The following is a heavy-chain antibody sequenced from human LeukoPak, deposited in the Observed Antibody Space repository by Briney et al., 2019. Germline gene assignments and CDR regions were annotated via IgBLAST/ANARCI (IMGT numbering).Heavy chain of an antibody. Sequence: PGGSLRLSCAASGFTFSSHEMNWVRQAPGKGLEWVSYISSSASTIYYADSVKGRFTISRDNAKNSPYLQMNSLRAEDTAVYYCARVQALVGPATLPGDYWGQGTLVTVSS. D-gene: IGHD2-2*01. CDR1: GFTFSSHE. J-gene: IGHJ4*02. CDR3: ARVQALVGPATLPGDY. V-gene: IGHV3-48*03. CDR2: ISSSASTI.